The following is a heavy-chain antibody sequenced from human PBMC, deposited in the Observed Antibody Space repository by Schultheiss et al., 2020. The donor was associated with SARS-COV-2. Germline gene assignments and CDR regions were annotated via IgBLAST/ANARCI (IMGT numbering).Heavy chain of an antibody. V-gene: IGHV3-23*01. J-gene: IGHJ5*02. CDR3: AKDRGYSYGYLFWFDP. CDR2: ISGSGGST. D-gene: IGHD5-18*01. CDR1: GFTFSSYS. Sequence: GGSLRLSCAASGFTFSSYSMNWVRQAPGKGLEWVSAISGSGGSTYYADSVKGRFTISRDNSKNTLYLQMNSLRAEDTAVYYCAKDRGYSYGYLFWFDPWGQGTLVTVSS.